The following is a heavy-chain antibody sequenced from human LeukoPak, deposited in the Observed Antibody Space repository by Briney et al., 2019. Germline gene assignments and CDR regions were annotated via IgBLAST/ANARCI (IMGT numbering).Heavy chain of an antibody. CDR2: ISAYNGNT. J-gene: IGHJ4*02. V-gene: IGHV1-18*01. CDR3: ARDGDYDILTGYYLSPLFDY. Sequence: ASVKVSCKASGYTFTSYGISWGRQAPGQGLEGMGWISAYNGNTNYAQKLQGRVTMTTDTSTSTAYMELRSLRSDDTAVYYCARDGDYDILTGYYLSPLFDYWGQGTLVTVSS. CDR1: GYTFTSYG. D-gene: IGHD3-9*01.